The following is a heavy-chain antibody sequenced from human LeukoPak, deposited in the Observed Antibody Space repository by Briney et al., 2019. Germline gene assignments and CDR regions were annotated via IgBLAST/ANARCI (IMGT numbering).Heavy chain of an antibody. CDR2: IYYSGST. CDR3: ASSSASHDAFDI. V-gene: IGHV4-31*03. CDR1: GGSISSGGYY. J-gene: IGHJ3*02. Sequence: SETLSLTCTVSGGSISSGGYYWSWIRQHPGKGLEWIGYIYYSGSTHYNPSLKSRVTISVDTSKNQFSLRLSSVTAADTAVYYCASSSASHDAFDIWGQGTMVTVSS.